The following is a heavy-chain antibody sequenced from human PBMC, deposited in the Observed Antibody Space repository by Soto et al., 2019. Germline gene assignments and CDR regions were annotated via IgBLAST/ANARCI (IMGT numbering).Heavy chain of an antibody. CDR1: GFTFSSYG. CDR3: ANTLADPGHN. CDR2: ISYDGSNK. D-gene: IGHD6-6*01. V-gene: IGHV3-30*18. J-gene: IGHJ4*02. Sequence: PGGSLRLSCAASGFTFSSYGMHWVRQAPGKGLEWVGVISYDGSNKYYADSVKGRFTISRDTSKNTLYLQMNSLRAEDTAVYYCANTLADPGHNWGQGTLVTVSS.